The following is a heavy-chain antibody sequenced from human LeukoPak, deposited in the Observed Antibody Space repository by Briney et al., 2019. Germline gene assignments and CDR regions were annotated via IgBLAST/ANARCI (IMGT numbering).Heavy chain of an antibody. D-gene: IGHD3-22*01. CDR3: ASPPVYYYDSSGYIFDY. CDR1: GYSISSGYY. V-gene: IGHV4-38-2*02. Sequence: SETLSLTCTVSGYSISSGYYWGWIRQPPGKGLEWIGSIYHSGSTYYNPSLKSRVTISVDTSKNQFSLKLSSVTAADTAVYYCASPPVYYYDSSGYIFDYWGQGTLVTVSS. CDR2: IYHSGST. J-gene: IGHJ4*02.